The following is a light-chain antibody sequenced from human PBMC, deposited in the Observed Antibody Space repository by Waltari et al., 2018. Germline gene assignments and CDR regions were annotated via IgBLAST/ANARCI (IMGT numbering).Light chain of an antibody. CDR1: QRLTKNY. Sequence: VLTQSPGTPSLSPGERGTLSCRASQRLTKNYLAWYQQKPGQAPRLLIYGASSRAPGIPDRFSGSGSGTDFTLTISRLEPEDFAMYYCQQYGSSVMYTFGQGTKVEIK. V-gene: IGKV3-20*01. J-gene: IGKJ2*01. CDR2: GAS. CDR3: QQYGSSVMYT.